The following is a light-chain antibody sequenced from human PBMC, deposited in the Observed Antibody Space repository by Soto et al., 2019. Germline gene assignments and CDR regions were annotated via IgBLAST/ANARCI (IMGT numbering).Light chain of an antibody. CDR3: QQYGNSPET. J-gene: IGKJ1*01. CDR1: QSLSSTY. Sequence: EIVWTQSPGTLSLYPGQRATLSCRARQSLSSTYLAWYQQRPGQAPRLLIYGASIRATGIPDRFSGSGSGTDFTLTISRLEPEDFAVYYCQQYGNSPETFGQGTKVDI. CDR2: GAS. V-gene: IGKV3-20*01.